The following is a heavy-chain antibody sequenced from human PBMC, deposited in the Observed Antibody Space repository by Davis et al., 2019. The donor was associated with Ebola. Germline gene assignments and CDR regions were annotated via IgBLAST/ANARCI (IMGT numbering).Heavy chain of an antibody. D-gene: IGHD3-22*01. J-gene: IGHJ4*02. CDR3: ARSITMIVVVTYFDY. CDR1: GYTFTSYG. V-gene: IGHV1-18*04. Sequence: ASVKVSCKASGYTFTSYGISWVRQAPGQGLEWMGWISVYNGNTNYAQKLQGRVTMTTDTSTSTAYMELRSLRSDDTAVYYCARSITMIVVVTYFDYWGQGTLVTVSS. CDR2: ISVYNGNT.